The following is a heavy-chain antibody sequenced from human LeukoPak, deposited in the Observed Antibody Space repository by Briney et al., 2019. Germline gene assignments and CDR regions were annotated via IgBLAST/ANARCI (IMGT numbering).Heavy chain of an antibody. D-gene: IGHD6-19*01. CDR2: ISGSGGST. CDR3: AKDAPQYSSGWYRILFDY. CDR1: GFTFSSYA. Sequence: GGSLRLSCAASGFTFSSYAMSWVRQAPGKGLERVSAISGSGGSTYYADSVKGRFTISRDNSKNTLYLQMNSLRAEDTAVYYCAKDAPQYSSGWYRILFDYWGQGTLVTVSS. V-gene: IGHV3-23*01. J-gene: IGHJ4*02.